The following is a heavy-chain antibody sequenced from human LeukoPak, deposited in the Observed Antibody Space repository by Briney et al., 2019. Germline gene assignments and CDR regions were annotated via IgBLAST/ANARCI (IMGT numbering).Heavy chain of an antibody. D-gene: IGHD1-26*01. CDR3: AKRYSGSSGLYNFDY. V-gene: IGHV3-23*01. CDR1: GFTFSSYA. Sequence: GGSLRLSCAASGFTFSSYAMTWVRQPPGKGLEGVSSIAGSTGSTYYADSVKGRFTISRDNSKNTLYLQMNSLRAEDTAVYYCAKRYSGSSGLYNFDYWGQGTLVTVSS. J-gene: IGHJ4*02. CDR2: IAGSTGST.